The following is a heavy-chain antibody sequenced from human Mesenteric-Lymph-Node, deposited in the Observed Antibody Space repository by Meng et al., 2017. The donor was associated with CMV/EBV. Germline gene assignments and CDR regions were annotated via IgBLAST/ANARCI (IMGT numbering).Heavy chain of an antibody. CDR3: AKDLGGYDFWSGFYTDY. D-gene: IGHD3-3*01. Sequence: GESLKISCAASGFIFSNYAMSWVRQAPGKGLEWVSIIYSGGSTYYADSVKGRFTISRDSSRDTLFLQMNSLRPEDTAVYYCAKDLGGYDFWSGFYTDYWGQGTLVTVSS. V-gene: IGHV3-66*02. CDR1: GFIFSNYA. CDR2: IYSGGST. J-gene: IGHJ4*02.